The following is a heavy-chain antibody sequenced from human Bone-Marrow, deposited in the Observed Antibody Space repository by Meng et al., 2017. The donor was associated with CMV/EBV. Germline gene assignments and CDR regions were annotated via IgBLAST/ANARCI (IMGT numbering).Heavy chain of an antibody. CDR3: ESGKANRRITIFGVVINFDY. CDR2: IKQDGREK. V-gene: IGHV3-7*01. D-gene: IGHD3-3*01. Sequence: GESLKISCAASGFTSSSYWMSWVRQAPGRGLEWVANIKQDGREKYYVDSVKGRFTISRDNAKNSLYLQMNSLRAEDTDVYYCESGKANRRITIFGVVINFDYWGQGTLVTVSS. CDR1: GFTSSSYW. J-gene: IGHJ4*02.